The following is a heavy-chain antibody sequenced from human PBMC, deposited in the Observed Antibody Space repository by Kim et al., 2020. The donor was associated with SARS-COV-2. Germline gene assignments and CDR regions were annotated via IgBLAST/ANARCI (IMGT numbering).Heavy chain of an antibody. CDR1: GFTCSSFA. D-gene: IGHD6-19*01. J-gene: IGHJ4*02. CDR2: TSDSGGRT. CDR3: AKGDWQWGLFDY. Sequence: GGSLRLSCAASGFTCSSFAMSWVRQAPGKGLEWVSSTSDSGGRTFYADSVKGRVTISRDNSKNTLYLQMNSLRAEDTAVDYCAKGDWQWGLFDYWGQGTLVTVS. V-gene: IGHV3-23*01.